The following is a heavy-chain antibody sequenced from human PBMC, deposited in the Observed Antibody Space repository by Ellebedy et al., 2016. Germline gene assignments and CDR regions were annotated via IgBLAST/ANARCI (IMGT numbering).Heavy chain of an antibody. J-gene: IGHJ5*02. CDR2: ISESERVT. Sequence: GESLKISCAASGFTFSSFAMTWVRRAPGKGLEWVSSISESERVTYYADSVKGRFTISRDNSKNTLYLQMNSLGADDSAVYYCAKPGYSSGWVDLWGQGALVTVS. V-gene: IGHV3-23*01. D-gene: IGHD6-19*01. CDR1: GFTFSSFA. CDR3: AKPGYSSGWVDL.